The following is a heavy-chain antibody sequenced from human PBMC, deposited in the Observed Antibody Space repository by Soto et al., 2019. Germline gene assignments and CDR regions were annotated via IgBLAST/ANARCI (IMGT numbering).Heavy chain of an antibody. CDR3: ARTYCSSASCYSLYYFGMDA. CDR1: GGSISSGGYY. D-gene: IGHD2-2*02. V-gene: IGHV4-31*03. CDR2: IYYSGST. Sequence: SETLSLTCTVSGGSISSGGYYWSWIRQHPGKGLEWIGYIYYSGSTYYNPSLKSRVTISVDTSKNQFSLKLRSVTAADTAVYYCARTYCSSASCYSLYYFGMDAWGQGTTVTVSS. J-gene: IGHJ6*02.